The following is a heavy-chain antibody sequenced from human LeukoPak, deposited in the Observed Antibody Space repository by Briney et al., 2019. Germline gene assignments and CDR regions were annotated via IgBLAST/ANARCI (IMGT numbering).Heavy chain of an antibody. CDR2: INPGDSDT. CDR3: ARHPITRYYDSSGDSAAGPDY. Sequence: GESLKISCQASGYSFTSSWIGWARQMPGKGLEWMAIINPGDSDTRYSPSFQGQVTISADKSISTVYLQWGSLKASDTAMYYCARHPITRYYDSSGDSAAGPDYWGQGTLVTVSS. J-gene: IGHJ4*02. CDR1: GYSFTSSW. D-gene: IGHD3-22*01. V-gene: IGHV5-51*01.